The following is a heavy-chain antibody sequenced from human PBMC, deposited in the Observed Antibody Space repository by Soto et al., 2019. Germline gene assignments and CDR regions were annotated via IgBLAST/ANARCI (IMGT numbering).Heavy chain of an antibody. Sequence: PGGSLRLSCAASGFTFSSYGMHGVRQAPGKGLEWVAVISYDGSNKYYADSVKGRFTISRDNSKNTLYLQMNSLRAEDTAVYYCAKDRNSGSPPVTVASYYGMDVWGQGTTVTVSS. CDR1: GFTFSSYG. V-gene: IGHV3-30*18. D-gene: IGHD1-26*01. J-gene: IGHJ6*02. CDR2: ISYDGSNK. CDR3: AKDRNSGSPPVTVASYYGMDV.